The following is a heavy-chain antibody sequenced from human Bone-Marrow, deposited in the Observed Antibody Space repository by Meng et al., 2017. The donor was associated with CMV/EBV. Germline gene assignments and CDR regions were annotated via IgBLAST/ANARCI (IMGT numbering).Heavy chain of an antibody. CDR1: EYTFTANY. V-gene: IGHV1-2*02. D-gene: IGHD5-24*01. CDR3: ARVDGG. CDR2: INPYDGGT. Sequence: ASVKVSCKTSEYTFTANYIYWVRQAPGQGLEWMGWINPYDGGTKYTRKFQGRVTMTRDRSTSTVYMELSRLRSDDTAVFYCARVDGGWGQGTLVTVSS. J-gene: IGHJ4*02.